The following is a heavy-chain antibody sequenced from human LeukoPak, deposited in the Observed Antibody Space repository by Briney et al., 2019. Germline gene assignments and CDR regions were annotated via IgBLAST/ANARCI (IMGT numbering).Heavy chain of an antibody. Sequence: GGSLRLSCAAPGFTVSSNYMSWVRQAPGKGLEWVSVIYSGGSTYYADSVKGRFTISRDNSKNTLYLQMNSLRAEDTAVYYCARSTYSSSFNSLRHFDYWGQGTLVTVSS. CDR2: IYSGGST. V-gene: IGHV3-66*01. D-gene: IGHD6-13*01. J-gene: IGHJ4*02. CDR3: ARSTYSSSFNSLRHFDY. CDR1: GFTVSSNY.